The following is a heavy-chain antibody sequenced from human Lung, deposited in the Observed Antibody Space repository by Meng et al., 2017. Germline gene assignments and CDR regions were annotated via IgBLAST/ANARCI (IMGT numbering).Heavy chain of an antibody. Sequence: QVQLHPWGAGLLKPSETLSLTCVVSGGSFSDYYWSWIRQPPGKGLEWIGEINHSGSTNYNPSLESRATISVDTSQNNLSLKLSSVTAADSAVYYCARGPTTMAHDFDYWGQGTLVTVFS. V-gene: IGHV4-34*01. D-gene: IGHD4-11*01. CDR2: INHSGST. CDR3: ARGPTTMAHDFDY. J-gene: IGHJ4*02. CDR1: GGSFSDYY.